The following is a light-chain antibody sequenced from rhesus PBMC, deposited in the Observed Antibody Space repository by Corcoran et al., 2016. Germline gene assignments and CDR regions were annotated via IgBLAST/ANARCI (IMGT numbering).Light chain of an antibody. CDR3: VPAITFPLT. CDR2: GGS. V-gene: IGKV2-72*01. CDR1: QSLLHSNGNTY. J-gene: IGKJ4*01. Sequence: DIVVTQTPLSLPITPGEPASISCSSSQSLLHSNGNTYLNWYLQKPGRSPQLLIDGGSTRASGVPDRVRGSGSGNVFTLKISTVEAEDVGFYYCVPAITFPLTFGGGTKVEI.